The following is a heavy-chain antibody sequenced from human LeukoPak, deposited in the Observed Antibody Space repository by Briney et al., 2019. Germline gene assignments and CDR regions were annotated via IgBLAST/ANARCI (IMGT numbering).Heavy chain of an antibody. Sequence: GGSLRLSCAASGFTVSSNYMSWVRQAPGKGLEWVSYISSSSSTIYYADSVKGRFTISRDNAKNSLYLQMNSLRAEDTAVYYCARDPYHPTGGWWGQGTLVTVSS. CDR3: ARDPYHPTGGW. V-gene: IGHV3-48*01. D-gene: IGHD1-1*01. CDR2: ISSSSSTI. CDR1: GFTVSSNY. J-gene: IGHJ4*02.